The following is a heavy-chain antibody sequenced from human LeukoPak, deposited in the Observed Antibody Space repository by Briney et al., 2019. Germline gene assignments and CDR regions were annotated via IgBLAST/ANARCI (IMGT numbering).Heavy chain of an antibody. CDR2: ISYDGSNK. D-gene: IGHD4-17*01. CDR1: GFTFSSYA. V-gene: IGHV3-30*04. Sequence: GGSLRLSCAASGFTFSSYAVHWVRRAPGKGLEWVAVISYDGSNKYYADSVKGRFTISRDNSKNTLYLEMNSLRAEDTAVYYCAKGGASVTRYVDYWGQGTLVTVSS. CDR3: AKGGASVTRYVDY. J-gene: IGHJ4*02.